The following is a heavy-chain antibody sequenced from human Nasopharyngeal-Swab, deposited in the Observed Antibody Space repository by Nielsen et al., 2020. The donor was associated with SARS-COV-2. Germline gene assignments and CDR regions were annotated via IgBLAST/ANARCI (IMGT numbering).Heavy chain of an antibody. V-gene: IGHV1-46*01. CDR2: INPSGGSA. Sequence: ASVKVSCKASGYTFTNYNLHWVRQAPGQGLEWMGVINPSGGSANYAQKFQGRVTTTRDTSTNIVYMELSSLESEDTAVYYCARVRYYYDSHGAFDIWGQGTIVTVSS. D-gene: IGHD3-22*01. J-gene: IGHJ3*02. CDR1: GYTFTNYN. CDR3: ARVRYYYDSHGAFDI.